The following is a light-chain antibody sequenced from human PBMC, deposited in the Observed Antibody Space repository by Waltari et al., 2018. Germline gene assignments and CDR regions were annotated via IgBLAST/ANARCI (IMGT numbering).Light chain of an antibody. Sequence: DIVMTQSPDSLAVSLGETATITCKSSQSVLYNSNNKNYLAWYQQKPGQPPKRLIYWASTRQYGVPERFSGSGSGTDFTLTISGLQAEDGALYFCHQCYSTPYTFGQVTKLEIK. CDR1: QSVLYNSNNKNY. CDR3: HQCYSTPYT. J-gene: IGKJ2*01. V-gene: IGKV4-1*01. CDR2: WAS.